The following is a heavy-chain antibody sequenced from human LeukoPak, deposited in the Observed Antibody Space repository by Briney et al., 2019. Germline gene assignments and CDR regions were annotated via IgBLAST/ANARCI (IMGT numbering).Heavy chain of an antibody. D-gene: IGHD3/OR15-3a*01. CDR1: GGSISSGDYY. V-gene: IGHV4-39*07. Sequence: SETLSLTCTVSGGSISSGDYYWSWIRQPPGKGLEWIGSIYHSGSTYYNPSLDSRITISLDTSKNQFSLKLSSVTAADTAVYYCAREVNHYGLRRNSFDPWGQGSKVTVSS. CDR2: IYHSGST. J-gene: IGHJ5*02. CDR3: AREVNHYGLRRNSFDP.